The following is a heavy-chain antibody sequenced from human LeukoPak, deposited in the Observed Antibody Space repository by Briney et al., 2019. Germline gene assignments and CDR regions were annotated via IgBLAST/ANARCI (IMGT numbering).Heavy chain of an antibody. CDR2: INSDGSEG. Sequence: GGSLRLSCAVSGFTFSGFWMSWSRQAPGKGLEWVASINSDGSEGYYADVVKGRFTISRDNAKNSLYLQVNSLRAEDTAVYYCARSSYSSSSSVWGQGTMVTVS. J-gene: IGHJ3*01. V-gene: IGHV3-7*03. D-gene: IGHD6-6*01. CDR1: GFTFSGFW. CDR3: ARSSYSSSSSV.